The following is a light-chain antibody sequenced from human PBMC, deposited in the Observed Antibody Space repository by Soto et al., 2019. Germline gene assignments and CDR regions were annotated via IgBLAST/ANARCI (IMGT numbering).Light chain of an antibody. CDR2: AAS. J-gene: IGKJ3*01. CDR3: QQYGSSPDLIT. Sequence: EIVMTQSPATLSVSPGEGVTLSCRASESVRSKVAWYQQKPGQAPRLLIYAASSRATGIPDRFSGSGSGTDFTLTITGLEPEDFAVYYCQQYGSSPDLITFGPGTKVDIK. CDR1: ESVRSK. V-gene: IGKV3-20*01.